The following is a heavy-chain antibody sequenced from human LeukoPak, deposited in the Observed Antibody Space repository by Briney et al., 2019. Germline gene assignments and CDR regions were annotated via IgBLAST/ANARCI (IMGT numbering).Heavy chain of an antibody. V-gene: IGHV3-9*01. Sequence: PGRSLRLSCAASGFTFDDYAMHWVRQAPGKGLEWVSGISWNSGSIGYADSVKGRFTISRDNAKETLYLQMNSLRAEDTALYYCAKDDKQWLVEGAFDIWGQGTMVTVSS. CDR3: AKDDKQWLVEGAFDI. J-gene: IGHJ3*02. CDR2: ISWNSGSI. D-gene: IGHD6-19*01. CDR1: GFTFDDYA.